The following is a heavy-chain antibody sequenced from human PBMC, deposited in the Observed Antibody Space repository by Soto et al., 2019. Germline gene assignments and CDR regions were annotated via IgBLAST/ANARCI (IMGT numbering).Heavy chain of an antibody. Sequence: GASVKVSCKASGYTFTSYGISWVRQAPGQGLEWMGWISAYNGNTNYAQKLQGRVTMTTDKSTSTAYMELRSLRSDDTAVYYCARDRAPARRVFWSGFFDYWGQGTLVTVSS. V-gene: IGHV1-18*04. J-gene: IGHJ4*02. CDR3: ARDRAPARRVFWSGFFDY. CDR1: GYTFTSYG. D-gene: IGHD3-3*01. CDR2: ISAYNGNT.